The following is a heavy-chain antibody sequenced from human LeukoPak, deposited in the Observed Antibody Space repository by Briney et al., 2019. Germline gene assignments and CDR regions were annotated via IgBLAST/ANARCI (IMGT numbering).Heavy chain of an antibody. D-gene: IGHD6-19*01. Sequence: PSETLSLTCTVSGGSISSSSYYWGWIRQPPGKGLEWIGRIYTSGSPNYNPSLKSRVTMSVDTSKNQFSLKLSSVTAADTAVYYCARLTSSGYQDWYFDLWGRGTLVTVSS. CDR2: IYTSGSP. CDR3: ARLTSSGYQDWYFDL. CDR1: GGSISSSSYY. J-gene: IGHJ2*01. V-gene: IGHV4-39*07.